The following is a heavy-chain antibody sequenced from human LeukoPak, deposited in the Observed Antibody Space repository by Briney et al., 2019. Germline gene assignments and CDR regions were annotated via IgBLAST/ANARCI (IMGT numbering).Heavy chain of an antibody. CDR2: ISSSGSAI. J-gene: IGHJ6*03. CDR3: AKIPPPGDYYYYMDV. V-gene: IGHV3-48*03. D-gene: IGHD1-1*01. Sequence: GGSLRLSCAASGFTFSSYEMNWVRQAPGKGLEWVSYISSSGSAIYYADSVKGRFTISRDNSKNTLYLQMNSLRAEDTAVYYCAKIPPPGDYYYYMDVWGKGTTVTFSS. CDR1: GFTFSSYE.